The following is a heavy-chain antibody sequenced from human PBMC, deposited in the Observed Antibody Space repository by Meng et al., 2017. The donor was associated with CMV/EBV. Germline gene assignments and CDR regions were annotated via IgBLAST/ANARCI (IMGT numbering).Heavy chain of an antibody. D-gene: IGHD1-14*01. J-gene: IGHJ4*02. CDR3: AKDIGQLQITEYYFDY. V-gene: IGHV3-15*01. Sequence: GGSLRLSCAASGFTFSNAWMSWVRQAPGKGLEWVGRIKSKTDGGTTDYAAPVKGRFTISRDDSKNTLYLQMNSLKTEDTAVYYCAKDIGQLQITEYYFDYWGQGTLVTVSS. CDR2: IKSKTDGGTT. CDR1: GFTFSNAW.